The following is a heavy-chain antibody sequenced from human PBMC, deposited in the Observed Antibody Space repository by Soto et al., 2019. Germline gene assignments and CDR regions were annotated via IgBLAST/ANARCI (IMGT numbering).Heavy chain of an antibody. CDR3: ARGRYCSSTSCYVDY. D-gene: IGHD2-2*01. Sequence: VQVVESGGGLVKPGGSLRLSCAASGFTFSSYSMNWVRQAPGKGLEWVSSISSSSSYIYYADSVKGRFTISRDNAKNSLYLQMNSLRAEDTAVYYCARGRYCSSTSCYVDYWGQGTLVTVSS. V-gene: IGHV3-21*01. J-gene: IGHJ4*02. CDR2: ISSSSSYI. CDR1: GFTFSSYS.